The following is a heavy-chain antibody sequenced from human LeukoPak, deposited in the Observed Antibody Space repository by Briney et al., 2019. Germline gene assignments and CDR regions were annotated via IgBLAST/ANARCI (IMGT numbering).Heavy chain of an antibody. CDR3: ARDRGAVAATWFDY. Sequence: GGSLRLSCAASGFTFSGYYMSWIRQAPGKGLEWVSCIGSSSSYTNYADSVKGRFTISRDNTKNSLYLQMDGLRAEDTAVYYCARDRGAVAATWFDYWGQGTLVTVSA. D-gene: IGHD6-19*01. CDR2: IGSSSSYT. CDR1: GFTFSGYY. J-gene: IGHJ4*02. V-gene: IGHV3-11*05.